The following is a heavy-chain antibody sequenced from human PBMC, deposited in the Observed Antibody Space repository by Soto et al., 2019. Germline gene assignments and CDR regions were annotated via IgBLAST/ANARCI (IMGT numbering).Heavy chain of an antibody. CDR3: AKGQHCSAYDFFDN. CDR2: ISESGDNT. J-gene: IGHJ4*02. Sequence: EVQLLESGGGLVQPGGSLRLSCAASGFTFSIYTMAWVRQAPGKGLEWVSGISESGDNTYYADSVKGRFTISRDSSKDTLHQQMNSLRAEDTAVYFWAKGQHCSAYDFFDNWGQGTLVTVSS. V-gene: IGHV3-23*01. CDR1: GFTFSIYT. D-gene: IGHD5-12*01.